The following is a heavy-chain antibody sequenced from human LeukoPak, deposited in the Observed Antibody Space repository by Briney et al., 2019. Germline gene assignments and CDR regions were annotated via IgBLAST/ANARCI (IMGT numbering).Heavy chain of an antibody. J-gene: IGHJ3*01. V-gene: IGHV3-7*01. CDR3: ARRQWTAFDF. CDR2: IKPDGNER. D-gene: IGHD6-19*01. CDR1: GFTFNTYW. Sequence: GGSLRLSCAASGFTFNTYWISWVCQAPGKGLQWVANIKPDGNERYYVDYVKGRFTISRDNARSSLYLQMNSLRVEDTAIYYCARRQWTAFDFWGQGTMVTVSS.